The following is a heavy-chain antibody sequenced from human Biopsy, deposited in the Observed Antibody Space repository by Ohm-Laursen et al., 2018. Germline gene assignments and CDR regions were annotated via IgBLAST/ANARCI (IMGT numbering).Heavy chain of an antibody. CDR2: INQAGTT. V-gene: IGHV4-34*08. CDR1: GKTFSDYQ. D-gene: IGHD2-15*01. Sequence: PSDTLSLTWVVFGKTFSDYQWSWIRQPPGKGLEWIGQINQAGTTNYNPPLKSRVPISADASKYEFSLRLTSVTAADTAVYLCGNEVHGRDYWGLGAQVTVSS. J-gene: IGHJ4*02. CDR3: GNEVHGRDY.